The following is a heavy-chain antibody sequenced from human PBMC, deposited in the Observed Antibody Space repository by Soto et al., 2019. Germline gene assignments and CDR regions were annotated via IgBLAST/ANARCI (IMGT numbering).Heavy chain of an antibody. V-gene: IGHV4-38-2*01. CDR1: GYSISSGYY. CDR2: IFHSGST. Sequence: SETLSLTCAVSGYSISSGYYWGWIRQPPGKGLEWIGSIFHSGSTYYNPSLKSRVTISVDPSKNQFSLRLSSVTAADTAVYYCVSGMMVVATYKYNYGMDVWGQGAAGTVS. J-gene: IGHJ6*02. D-gene: IGHD2-15*01. CDR3: VSGMMVVATYKYNYGMDV.